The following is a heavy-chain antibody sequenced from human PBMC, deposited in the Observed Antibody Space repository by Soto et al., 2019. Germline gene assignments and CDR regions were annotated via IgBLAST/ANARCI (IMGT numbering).Heavy chain of an antibody. CDR2: IYYSGST. CDR1: GGSISSGGYY. J-gene: IGHJ5*02. Sequence: PSETLSLTCTVSGGSISSGGYYWSWIRQHPGKGLEWIGYIYYSGSTYYNPSLKSRVTISVDTSKNQFSLKLSSVTAADTAVYYCARSPETVCSGGSCYHNWFDPWGQGTLVTVSS. V-gene: IGHV4-31*03. D-gene: IGHD2-15*01. CDR3: ARSPETVCSGGSCYHNWFDP.